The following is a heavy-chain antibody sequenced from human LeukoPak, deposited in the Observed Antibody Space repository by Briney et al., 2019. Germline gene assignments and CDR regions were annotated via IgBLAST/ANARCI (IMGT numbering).Heavy chain of an antibody. CDR1: GGSISGSSYY. J-gene: IGHJ3*02. D-gene: IGHD3-22*01. V-gene: IGHV4-39*07. Sequence: SETLSLTCTVSGGSISGSSYYWGWIRQPPGKGLEWIGSIYYSGSTYYNPSLKSRVTISVDTSKNQFSLKLSSVTAADTAVYYCAREDTYYYDSSGYYFRAFDIWGQGTMVTVSS. CDR2: IYYSGST. CDR3: AREDTYYYDSSGYYFRAFDI.